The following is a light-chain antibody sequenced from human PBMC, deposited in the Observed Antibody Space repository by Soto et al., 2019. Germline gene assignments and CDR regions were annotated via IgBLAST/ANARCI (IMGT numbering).Light chain of an antibody. CDR1: SSDVGSYNL. V-gene: IGLV2-23*01. Sequence: QSVLTLPASVSGSPGQSITISCTGTSSDVGSYNLVSWYQQHPGKAPKLMIYEGSKRPSGVSNRFSGSKSGNTASLTISGLQAEDEADYYCCSYAGSSTLDVVFGGGTKLTVL. CDR2: EGS. CDR3: CSYAGSSTLDVV. J-gene: IGLJ2*01.